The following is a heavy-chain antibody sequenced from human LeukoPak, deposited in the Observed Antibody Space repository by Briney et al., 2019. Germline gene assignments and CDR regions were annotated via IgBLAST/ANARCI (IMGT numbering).Heavy chain of an antibody. CDR1: GFTFSSYG. J-gene: IGHJ5*02. Sequence: GGSLRLSCAASGFTFSSYGMHWVRQAPGKGLEWVAVIWYDGSNKYYADSVKGRFTISRDNSKNTLYLQMNSLRAEDTAVYYCARVKTPGIASAPFDPWGQGTLVTVSS. CDR2: IWYDGSNK. V-gene: IGHV3-33*01. CDR3: ARVKTPGIASAPFDP. D-gene: IGHD6-13*01.